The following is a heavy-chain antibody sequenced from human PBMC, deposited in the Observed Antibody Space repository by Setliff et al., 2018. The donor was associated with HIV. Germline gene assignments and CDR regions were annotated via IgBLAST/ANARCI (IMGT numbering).Heavy chain of an antibody. CDR3: ARDFCGSSCSSGYGYFDH. CDR2: IKKDGSEK. V-gene: IGHV3-7*03. J-gene: IGHJ4*02. Sequence: PGGSLRLSCAASGFTFSSHWMSWVRQAPGKGLEWVANIKKDGSEKYYVDSVKGRFTISRDNAKNSLYLQMNSLRAEDTAVYYCARDFCGSSCSSGYGYFDHWGQGTLVT. D-gene: IGHD2-15*01. CDR1: GFTFSSHW.